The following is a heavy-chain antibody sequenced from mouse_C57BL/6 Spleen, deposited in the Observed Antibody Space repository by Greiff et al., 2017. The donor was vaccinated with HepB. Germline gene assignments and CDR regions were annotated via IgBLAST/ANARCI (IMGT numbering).Heavy chain of an antibody. J-gene: IGHJ2*01. CDR2: IYPGDGDT. CDR1: GYAFSSSW. V-gene: IGHV1-82*01. Sequence: QVQLQQSGPELVKPGASVKISCKASGYAFSSSWMNWVKQRPGKGLEWIGRIYPGDGDTNYNGKFKGKATLTADKSSSTAYMQLSSLTSEDSAVYFCARPSNYDYDRGFDYWGQGTTLTVSS. CDR3: ARPSNYDYDRGFDY. D-gene: IGHD2-4*01.